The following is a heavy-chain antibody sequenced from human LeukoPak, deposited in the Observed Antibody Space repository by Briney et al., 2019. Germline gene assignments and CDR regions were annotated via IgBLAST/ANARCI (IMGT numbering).Heavy chain of an antibody. CDR3: ARKYYGSGSVGAFDI. Sequence: GSLRLSCAASGSTFSSYWMHWVRQAPGKGLVWVSRVNSDGTTTNYADSVKGRFTISRDNAKNTLYLQMNSLRAEDTAVYYCARKYYGSGSVGAFDIWGQGTMVTVSS. CDR1: GSTFSSYW. J-gene: IGHJ3*02. D-gene: IGHD3-10*01. CDR2: VNSDGTTT. V-gene: IGHV3-74*01.